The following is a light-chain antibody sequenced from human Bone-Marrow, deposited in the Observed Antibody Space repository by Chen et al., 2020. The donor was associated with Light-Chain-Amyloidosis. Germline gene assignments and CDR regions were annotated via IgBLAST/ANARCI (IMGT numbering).Light chain of an antibody. Sequence: SCELTQPPSVSVSPGQTARITCSGDDLPTKYAYWYQQKPGQAPVLVIHRDTERPSGISERFSGSSSGTTATLTSSGVQAEDEAHYHCQSADSSGTYEVIFGGGTKLTVL. CDR2: RDT. J-gene: IGLJ2*01. V-gene: IGLV3-25*03. CDR3: QSADSSGTYEVI. CDR1: DLPTKY.